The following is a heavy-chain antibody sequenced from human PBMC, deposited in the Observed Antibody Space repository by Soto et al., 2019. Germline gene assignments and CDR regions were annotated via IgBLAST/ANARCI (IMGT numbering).Heavy chain of an antibody. Sequence: ASVKVSCKASGYTFTSYAMHWVRQAPGRGLEWMGWINPGNGNTKYSQKFQGRVIIERDTSASTAYMELSSLRSEDTAVYYCARERPGYKGWFDPWGQGTLVTVSS. CDR2: INPGNGNT. D-gene: IGHD5-18*01. CDR3: ARERPGYKGWFDP. J-gene: IGHJ5*02. V-gene: IGHV1-3*01. CDR1: GYTFTSYA.